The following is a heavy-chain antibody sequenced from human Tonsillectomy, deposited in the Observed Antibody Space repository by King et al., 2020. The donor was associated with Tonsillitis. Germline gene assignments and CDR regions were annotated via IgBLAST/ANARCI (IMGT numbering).Heavy chain of an antibody. CDR3: ARDTGAGWSSDWYNWRFDP. J-gene: IGHJ5*02. CDR2: IDTSGST. Sequence: PLQESGPGLVKPSQTLSLTCTVSGGSISSGTYYWSWIRQPAGKGLEWIGRIDTSGSTNYNPSLKSRVTMSVDTSKNQFSLKLSSVTAADTAVYYCARDTGAGWSSDWYNWRFDPWGQGILVTVSS. V-gene: IGHV4-61*02. D-gene: IGHD6-19*01. CDR1: GGSISSGTYY.